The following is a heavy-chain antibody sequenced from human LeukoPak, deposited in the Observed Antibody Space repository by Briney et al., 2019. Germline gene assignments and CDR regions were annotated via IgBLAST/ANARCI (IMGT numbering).Heavy chain of an antibody. CDR3: ARINRRRLYGDLRSTYYYYYYGMDV. J-gene: IGHJ6*02. V-gene: IGHV4-34*01. Sequence: SSETLSLTCAVYGGSFSGYYWSWIRQPPGKGLEWIGEINHSGSTNYNPSLKSRVTISVDTSKNQFSLKLSSVTAADTAVYYCARINRRRLYGDLRSTYYYYYYGMDVWGQGTTVTVSS. D-gene: IGHD4-17*01. CDR2: INHSGST. CDR1: GGSFSGYY.